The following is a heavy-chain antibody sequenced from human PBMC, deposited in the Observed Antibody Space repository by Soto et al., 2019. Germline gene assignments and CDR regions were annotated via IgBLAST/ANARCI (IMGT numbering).Heavy chain of an antibody. CDR2: ISYDGSNK. Sequence: PGGSLRLSCAASGFPFSSYAMHWVRQAPGKGLEWVAVISYDGSNKYYADSVKGRFTISRDNSKNTLYLQMNSLRAEDTAVYYCARNNILWWYPGMDVWGQGTTVTVSS. CDR3: ARNNILWWYPGMDV. CDR1: GFPFSSYA. V-gene: IGHV3-30-3*01. D-gene: IGHD2-21*01. J-gene: IGHJ6*02.